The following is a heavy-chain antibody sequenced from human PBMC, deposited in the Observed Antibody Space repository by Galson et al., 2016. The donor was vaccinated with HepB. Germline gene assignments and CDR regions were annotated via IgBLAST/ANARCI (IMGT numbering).Heavy chain of an antibody. Sequence: SVKVSCKASGGTFSSYAISWVRQAPGQGLEWMGGIIPIFGTSNYAQRFQGRVTITADESTSTAYMELSSLRSEDTAVYYCATDLGAYSASSSLNWGQGTLVTVSS. J-gene: IGHJ4*02. D-gene: IGHD6-6*01. CDR2: IIPIFGTS. V-gene: IGHV1-69*13. CDR3: ATDLGAYSASSSLN. CDR1: GGTFSSYA.